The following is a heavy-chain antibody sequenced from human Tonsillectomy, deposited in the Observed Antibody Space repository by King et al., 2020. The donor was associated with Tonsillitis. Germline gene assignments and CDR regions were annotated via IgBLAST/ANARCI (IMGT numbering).Heavy chain of an antibody. D-gene: IGHD6-13*01. Sequence: VQLVESGGGLLKPGRSLRLSCTASGFTFGDYAMSWFRQAPGKGLEWVGFIRSKAYGGTTEYAASVKGRFTISRDDSKSIAYLQMNSLKTEDTAVYYWTRVAAAGRHYVDYWGKGTLVTVSS. J-gene: IGHJ4*02. V-gene: IGHV3-49*05. CDR1: GFTFGDYA. CDR2: IRSKAYGGTT. CDR3: TRVAAAGRHYVDY.